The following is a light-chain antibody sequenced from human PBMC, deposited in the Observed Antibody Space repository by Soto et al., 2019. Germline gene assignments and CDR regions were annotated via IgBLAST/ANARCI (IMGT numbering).Light chain of an antibody. CDR2: GAF. CDR3: QQYHLWPAT. CDR1: PGISTN. J-gene: IGKJ1*01. Sequence: EVVMTQSPVTLSVSPGERVTLSCRASPGISTNLAWYQQKPGQPPRLLIFGAFTRATGIPARFSGSGSGAECILTISSLLSEDFAVYYCQQYHLWPATFGLGTEVEIK. V-gene: IGKV3D-15*01.